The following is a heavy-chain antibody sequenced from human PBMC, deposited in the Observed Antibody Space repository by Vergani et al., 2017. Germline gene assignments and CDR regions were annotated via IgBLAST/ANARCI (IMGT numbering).Heavy chain of an antibody. D-gene: IGHD3-10*01. CDR2: IISSSSYI. CDR1: GFTFSSYS. Sequence: EVQLVESGGGLVKPGGSLRLSCAASGFTFSSYSMNWVRHAPGRGLEWVSSIISSSSYIYYADSGKGRFTISSDNAKNSLYLQMNSLRAEDTAVYYCARTYYGSGSPLGYWGQGTLVTVSS. J-gene: IGHJ4*02. CDR3: ARTYYGSGSPLGY. V-gene: IGHV3-21*01.